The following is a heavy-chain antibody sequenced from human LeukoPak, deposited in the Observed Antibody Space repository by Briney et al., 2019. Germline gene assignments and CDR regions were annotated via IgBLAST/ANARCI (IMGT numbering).Heavy chain of an antibody. Sequence: ASVKVSCKASGYTFTSYYMHWVRQAPGQGLEWMRIINPSGGSTSYAQKFQGRVTMTRDTSTSTVYMELSSLRSEDTAVYYCWGSDIVVVPAAHQHAFDIWGQGTMVTVSS. CDR3: WGSDIVVVPAAHQHAFDI. V-gene: IGHV1-46*01. D-gene: IGHD2-2*01. J-gene: IGHJ3*02. CDR2: INPSGGST. CDR1: GYTFTSYY.